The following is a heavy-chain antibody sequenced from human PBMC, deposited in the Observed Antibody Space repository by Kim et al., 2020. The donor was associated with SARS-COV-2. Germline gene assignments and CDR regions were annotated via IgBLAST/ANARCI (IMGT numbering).Heavy chain of an antibody. CDR2: ISYDGST. Sequence: SETLSLTCTVSGGSISSYYWGWIRQPPGKGLEWIGYISYDGSTKYNSSLKSRVIISVDTSKNQFSLKLSSVTAADTAVYYCVRVTGGSGWYLDYWGQGT. V-gene: IGHV4-59*12. CDR3: VRVTGGSGWYLDY. J-gene: IGHJ4*02. D-gene: IGHD6-19*01. CDR1: GGSISSYY.